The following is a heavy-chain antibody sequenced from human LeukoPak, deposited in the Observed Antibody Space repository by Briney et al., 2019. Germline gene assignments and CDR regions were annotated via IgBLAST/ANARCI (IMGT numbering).Heavy chain of an antibody. J-gene: IGHJ3*02. CDR3: ARSGPPDAFDI. D-gene: IGHD1-14*01. Sequence: SQTLSLTCTVSGGSISSGGYYWSWIRQPPGKGLEWIGYIYHSGSTYYNPSLKSRVTISVDRSKNQFSLKLSSVTAADTAVYYCARSGPPDAFDIWGQGTMVTVSS. V-gene: IGHV4-30-2*01. CDR1: GGSISSGGYY. CDR2: IYHSGST.